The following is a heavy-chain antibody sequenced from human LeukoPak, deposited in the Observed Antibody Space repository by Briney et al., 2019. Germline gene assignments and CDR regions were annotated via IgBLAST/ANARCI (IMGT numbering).Heavy chain of an antibody. CDR1: GGTFSSYA. CDR3: ARDLMSIAARLNPEAGDYYYYMDV. V-gene: IGHV1-69*05. D-gene: IGHD6-6*01. J-gene: IGHJ6*03. Sequence: SVKVSCKASGGTFSSYAISWVRQAPGQGLEWMGGIIPIFGTANYAQKFQGRVTITTDESTSTAYMEPSSLRSEDTAVYYCARDLMSIAARLNPEAGDYYYYMDVWGKGTTVTVSS. CDR2: IIPIFGTA.